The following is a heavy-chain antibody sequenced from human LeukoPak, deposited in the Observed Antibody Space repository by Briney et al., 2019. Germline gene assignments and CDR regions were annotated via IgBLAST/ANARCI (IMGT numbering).Heavy chain of an antibody. J-gene: IGHJ4*02. CDR3: ARVNSGSYIGSYY. D-gene: IGHD1-26*01. Sequence: SEALSVTCAFSGGSISTSRYCWGWIRQPPRNGLEWIGSIYYSWSTYYVPCLKSRVTISVDTSKNQFSLKLSSVTAADTDVYNCARVNSGSYIGSYYWGQGTLVTVSS. CDR2: IYYSWST. V-gene: IGHV4-39*07. CDR1: GGSISTSRYC.